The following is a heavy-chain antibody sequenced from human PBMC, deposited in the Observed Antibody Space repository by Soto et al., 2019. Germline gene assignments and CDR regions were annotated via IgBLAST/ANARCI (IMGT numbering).Heavy chain of an antibody. CDR1: GGSITSGGFS. D-gene: IGHD2-15*01. V-gene: IGHV4-30-2*01. CDR2: VHHTGNT. CDR3: AKECGGTCLDAFDV. Sequence: QVQLKESGSGLVKPAQTLSLTCAVSGGSITSGGFSWSWILQPPGKGLEWIGYVHHTGNTDYHPSLGSRVTISLDRSRNLFSLNLTSVTAADTATYYCAKECGGTCLDAFDVWGPGTTVIVSS. J-gene: IGHJ3*01.